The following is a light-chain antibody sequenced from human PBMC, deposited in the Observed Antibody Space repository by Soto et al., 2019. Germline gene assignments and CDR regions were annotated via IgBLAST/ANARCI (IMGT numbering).Light chain of an antibody. CDR2: AAS. Sequence: IQLTQSPSSLSASVGDRVTITCRASQGISSYLAWYHQKPGKAPKLLIYAASTLQSGVPSRFSGSGSGTDFTLTINSLQPEDFATYYCQQLNSYPTFGQGTRLEIK. CDR1: QGISSY. V-gene: IGKV1-9*01. CDR3: QQLNSYPT. J-gene: IGKJ5*01.